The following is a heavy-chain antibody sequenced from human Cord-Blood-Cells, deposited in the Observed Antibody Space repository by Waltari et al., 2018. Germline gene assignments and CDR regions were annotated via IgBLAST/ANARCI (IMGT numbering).Heavy chain of an antibody. Sequence: QVQLVQSGAEVKKPGASVKVSCKASGYTFTSYDINWMRQATGQGLEWMGSMNPNSGNTGYAQKFQGRVTITRNTSISTAYMELSSLRSEDTAVYYCARVGYSSSWYAFDIWGQGTMVTVSS. V-gene: IGHV1-8*03. CDR2: MNPNSGNT. J-gene: IGHJ3*02. D-gene: IGHD6-13*01. CDR1: GYTFTSYD. CDR3: ARVGYSSSWYAFDI.